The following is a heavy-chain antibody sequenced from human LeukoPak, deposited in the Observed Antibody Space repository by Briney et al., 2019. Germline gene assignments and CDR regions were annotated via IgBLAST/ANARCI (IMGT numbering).Heavy chain of an antibody. J-gene: IGHJ3*02. D-gene: IGHD3-16*01. Sequence: PGGSLRLSCAGSGFSFSNYEMNWVRQAPGKGLEWVSAISGSGASTYYADSVKGRFTISRDNSKNTLYVQMNSLRAEDTAVYYCAKSQFGGVFDGFDIWGQGTMVTVSS. CDR2: ISGSGAST. CDR3: AKSQFGGVFDGFDI. CDR1: GFSFSNYE. V-gene: IGHV3-23*01.